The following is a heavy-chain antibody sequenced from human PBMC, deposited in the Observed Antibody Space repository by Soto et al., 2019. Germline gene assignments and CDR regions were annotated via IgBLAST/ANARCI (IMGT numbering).Heavy chain of an antibody. D-gene: IGHD2-15*01. Sequence: EASVKVSCKASGYLFTAYSMHWVRLAPGQGLEWMGVVNPSGGSTKYAQNFQGRVTMTRDTSTTTIYMELSSLRSDDTAIYYYAREENCSGGTCYSEYFHRWGQGTLVTVSS. V-gene: IGHV1-46*01. CDR1: GYLFTAYS. CDR2: VNPSGGST. J-gene: IGHJ1*01. CDR3: AREENCSGGTCYSEYFHR.